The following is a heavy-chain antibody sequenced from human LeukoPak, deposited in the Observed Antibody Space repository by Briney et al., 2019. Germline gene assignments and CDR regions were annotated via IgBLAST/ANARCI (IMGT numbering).Heavy chain of an antibody. V-gene: IGHV1-2*02. CDR3: ARQLVSGYDIDY. CDR1: GYTFTGYY. J-gene: IGHJ4*02. D-gene: IGHD5-12*01. Sequence: ASVKVSCKASGYTFTGYYMHWVRQAPGQGLEWMGWINPNNGGTNYAQKFQGRVTMTRDTSISTAYMELSRLRSDDTAVYYCARQLVSGYDIDYWGQGTLVTVSS. CDR2: INPNNGGT.